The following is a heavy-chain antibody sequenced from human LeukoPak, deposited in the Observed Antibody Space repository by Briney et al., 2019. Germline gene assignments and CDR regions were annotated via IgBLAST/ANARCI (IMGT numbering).Heavy chain of an antibody. CDR3: ARDVWGVILAFDP. J-gene: IGHJ5*02. CDR2: ISSSGSTI. Sequence: PGGSLRLSCAASGFTFSDYYMSWIRQAPGKGLEWVSYISSSGSTIYYADSVKGRFTISRDNSKNTLYLQMNSLRSEDTAVYYCARDVWGVILAFDPWGQGTLVTVSS. V-gene: IGHV3-11*04. CDR1: GFTFSDYY. D-gene: IGHD3-16*02.